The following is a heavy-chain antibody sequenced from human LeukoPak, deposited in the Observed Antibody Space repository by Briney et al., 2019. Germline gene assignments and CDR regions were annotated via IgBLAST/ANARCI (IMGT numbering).Heavy chain of an antibody. D-gene: IGHD2-2*01. J-gene: IGHJ5*02. Sequence: ASVKVSCKASGYTFTSYGISWVRQAPGQGLEWMGRISAYNGNTNYAQKLQDRVTMTTDTSTSTAYMELRSLRSDDTAVYYCARWGDCSSTSCYGSSRWFDPWGQGTLVTVSS. CDR3: ARWGDCSSTSCYGSSRWFDP. V-gene: IGHV1-18*01. CDR1: GYTFTSYG. CDR2: ISAYNGNT.